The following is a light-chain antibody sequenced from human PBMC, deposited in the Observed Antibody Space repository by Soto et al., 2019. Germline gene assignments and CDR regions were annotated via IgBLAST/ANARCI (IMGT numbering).Light chain of an antibody. CDR1: QGVRSY. CDR3: QQVNNYPLT. V-gene: IGKV1-9*01. J-gene: IGKJ4*01. Sequence: IQLTQSPSSLSASVGDRVTITCRASQGVRSYLAWFQQRPGKAPKLLIFGASTLQTGVPSRFSGSESGTDFTLTISSLQPEDFATYYCQQVNNYPLTFGGGTKVDIK. CDR2: GAS.